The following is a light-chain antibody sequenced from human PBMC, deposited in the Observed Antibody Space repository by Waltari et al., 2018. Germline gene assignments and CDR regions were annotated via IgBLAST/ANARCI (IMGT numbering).Light chain of an antibody. CDR2: DVT. CDR1: TNDLGSYNY. Sequence: TGTTNDLGSYNYVSWYQQHPGKAPKLIILDVTKRPSGVPDRLSGSKSGNTASLTISGLRAEDEAEYYCCSYAGSYTWVFGGGTKLTVV. V-gene: IGLV2-11*03. J-gene: IGLJ3*02. CDR3: CSYAGSYTWV.